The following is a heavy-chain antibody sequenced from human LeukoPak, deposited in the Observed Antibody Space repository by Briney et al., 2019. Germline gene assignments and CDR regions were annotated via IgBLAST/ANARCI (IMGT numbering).Heavy chain of an antibody. CDR2: INPNSGGT. J-gene: IGHJ4*02. V-gene: IGHV1-2*02. D-gene: IGHD6-13*01. Sequence: ASVKVSCKASGYTFTGYYMHWVRQAPGQGLEWMGWINPNSGGTNYAQKFQGRVTMTRDTSISTAYMELSRLRSDDTAVYYCTRARIAAAGRPFDYWGQGTLVTVSS. CDR1: GYTFTGYY. CDR3: TRARIAAAGRPFDY.